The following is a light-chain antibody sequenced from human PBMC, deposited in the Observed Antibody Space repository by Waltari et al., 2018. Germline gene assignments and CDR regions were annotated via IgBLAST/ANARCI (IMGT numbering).Light chain of an antibody. CDR1: SSDIGRYNL. CDR3: SSYAGSGTVV. V-gene: IGLV2-8*01. Sequence: QSALTQPPSASGSPGQSVAISCTGTSSDIGRYNLVSWYQQDPGKAPKLIVYDVTKRASGVPDRFSGSKAGNTASLIVSGLQAGDEADYYCSSYAGSGTVVFGGGTKLTVL. J-gene: IGLJ2*01. CDR2: DVT.